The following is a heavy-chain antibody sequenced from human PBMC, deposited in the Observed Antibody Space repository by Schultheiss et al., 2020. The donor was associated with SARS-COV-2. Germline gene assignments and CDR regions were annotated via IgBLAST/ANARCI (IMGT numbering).Heavy chain of an antibody. J-gene: IGHJ4*02. CDR3: ARAGEWELHFDY. D-gene: IGHD1-26*01. V-gene: IGHV3-11*01. CDR2: ISSSGSTI. CDR1: GFTFSDYY. Sequence: GESLKISCAASGFTFSDYYMSLIRQAPGKGLEWVSYISSSGSTIYYADSVKGRFTISRDNAKNSLYLQMNSLRAEDTAVYYCARAGEWELHFDYWGQGTLVTVSS.